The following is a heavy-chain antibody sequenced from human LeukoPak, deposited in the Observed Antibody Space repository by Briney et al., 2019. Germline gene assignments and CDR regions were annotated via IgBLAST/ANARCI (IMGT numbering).Heavy chain of an antibody. CDR1: GGSISSGDYY. CDR2: IYHSGST. V-gene: IGHV4-4*02. Sequence: SETLSLTCTVSGGSISSGDYYWSWVRQPPGKGLEWIGEIYHSGSTNYNPSLKSRVTISVDKSKNQFSLKLSSVTAADTAVYYCARDPFDYWGQGTLVTVSS. CDR3: ARDPFDY. J-gene: IGHJ4*02.